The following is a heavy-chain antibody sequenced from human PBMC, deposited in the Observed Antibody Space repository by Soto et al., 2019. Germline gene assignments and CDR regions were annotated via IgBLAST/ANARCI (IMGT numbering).Heavy chain of an antibody. D-gene: IGHD6-19*01. J-gene: IGHJ4*02. Sequence: QVQLVQSGAEVKKTGSSVRVSCKASTGAFVNNAITWVRQAPGQGLELVGTIVPMFGTTHYAQKFHGRVTFAADESPLTGFMELSGLRFDDTAVYYCARVALAGDLLGGVDSWGQGTL. CDR1: TGAFVNNA. CDR2: IVPMFGTT. CDR3: ARVALAGDLLGGVDS. V-gene: IGHV1-69*18.